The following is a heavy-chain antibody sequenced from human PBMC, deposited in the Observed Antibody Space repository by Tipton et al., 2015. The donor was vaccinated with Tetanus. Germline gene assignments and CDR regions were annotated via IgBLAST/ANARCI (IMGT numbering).Heavy chain of an antibody. CDR3: ARDRIRDSSGWYSPHYGMDV. Sequence: SLRLSCAASGFTFSSYSMNWVRQAPGKGLEWVSYISSSSSTIYYADSVKGRFTISRDNAKNSLYLQMNSLRDEDTAVYYCARDRIRDSSGWYSPHYGMDVWGQGTTVTVSS. CDR1: GFTFSSYS. D-gene: IGHD6-19*01. CDR2: ISSSSSTI. V-gene: IGHV3-48*02. J-gene: IGHJ6*02.